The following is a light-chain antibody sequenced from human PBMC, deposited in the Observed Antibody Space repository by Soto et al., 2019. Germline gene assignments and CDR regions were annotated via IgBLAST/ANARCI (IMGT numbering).Light chain of an antibody. CDR1: QSVSSSY. CDR3: QQYGSSPIT. J-gene: IGKJ5*01. Sequence: EIVLTQSPGTLSLSPGERSTLSCRASQSVSSSYLAWYQQKHGQAPRXXIYGASSRATGIPDRFSGSGSGTDLTLTISRLEPEDFEVDECQQYGSSPITFGQGTRLEIK. CDR2: GAS. V-gene: IGKV3-20*01.